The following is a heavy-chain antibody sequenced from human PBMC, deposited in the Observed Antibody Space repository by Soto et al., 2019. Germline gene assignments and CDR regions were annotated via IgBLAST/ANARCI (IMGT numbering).Heavy chain of an antibody. J-gene: IGHJ3*02. Sequence: SETLSLTCAVYGGSFSGYSWTWIRQPPGKGLEWIGEINHSGSTNYNPSLKSRVTISVDTSKNQFSLRLSSVTAADTAVCYCARVTSLGAFDIWGQGTMVTISS. CDR2: INHSGST. CDR3: ARVTSLGAFDI. D-gene: IGHD3-3*01. CDR1: GGSFSGYS. V-gene: IGHV4-34*01.